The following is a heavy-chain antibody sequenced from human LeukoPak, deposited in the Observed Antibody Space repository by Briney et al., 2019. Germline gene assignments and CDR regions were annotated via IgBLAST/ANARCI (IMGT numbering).Heavy chain of an antibody. CDR3: ARGGLAVLPKFDY. Sequence: KPSETLSLTCTVSGGSISSSSYYWGWIRQPPGKGLEWIGSIYYSGSTYYNPSLKSRVTISVDTSKNQFSLKLSSVTAADTAVYYCARGGLAVLPKFDYWGQGTLITVSS. CDR1: GGSISSSSYY. J-gene: IGHJ4*02. V-gene: IGHV4-39*01. D-gene: IGHD2-15*01. CDR2: IYYSGST.